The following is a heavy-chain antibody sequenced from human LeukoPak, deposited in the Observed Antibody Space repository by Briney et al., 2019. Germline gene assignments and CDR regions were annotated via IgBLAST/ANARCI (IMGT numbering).Heavy chain of an antibody. CDR3: AKDQELWFEPIYYYYGMDV. Sequence: GGSLRLSCAASGFTFSSYAMSWVRQAPGKGLKWVSAISGSGGSTYYADSVKGRFTISRDNSKNTLYLQMNSLRAEDTAVYYCAKDQELWFEPIYYYYGMDVWGQGTTVTVSS. D-gene: IGHD3-10*01. CDR1: GFTFSSYA. J-gene: IGHJ6*02. V-gene: IGHV3-23*01. CDR2: ISGSGGST.